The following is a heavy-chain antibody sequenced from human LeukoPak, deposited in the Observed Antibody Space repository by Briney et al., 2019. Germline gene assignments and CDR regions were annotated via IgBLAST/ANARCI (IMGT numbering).Heavy chain of an antibody. J-gene: IGHJ4*02. CDR1: GLTFRSYS. V-gene: IGHV3-23*01. CDR3: AKDAAGPDY. CDR2: ISASGGSS. Sequence: GGSLRLSCVVSGLTFRSYSMSWGRQASGKGLEWVSGISASGGSSWYPDSVKGRFTISRDNSKDTLYLQMNSLRAEDTAIYYCAKDAAGPDYWGQGTLVTVSS. D-gene: IGHD6-13*01.